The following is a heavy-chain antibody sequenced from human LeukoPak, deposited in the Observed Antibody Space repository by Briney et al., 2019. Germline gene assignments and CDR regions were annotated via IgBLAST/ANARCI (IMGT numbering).Heavy chain of an antibody. CDR3: ARQASATPYYYYGMDV. D-gene: IGHD2-15*01. Sequence: GESLKISCKGSGYSFTSYWIGWVRQMPGKGLEWMGIIYPGDSDTRYSPSFQGQVTISADKSISTAYLQWSSLKASDTAMYYCARQASATPYYYYGMDVWGQGTTVTVSS. J-gene: IGHJ6*02. V-gene: IGHV5-51*01. CDR1: GYSFTSYW. CDR2: IYPGDSDT.